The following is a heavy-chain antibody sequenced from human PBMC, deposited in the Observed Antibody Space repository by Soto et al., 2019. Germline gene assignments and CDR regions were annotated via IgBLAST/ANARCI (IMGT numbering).Heavy chain of an antibody. CDR3: ARVTRPGIYGDFDY. D-gene: IGHD4-17*01. CDR1: GYTFTGYY. V-gene: IGHV1-2*04. Sequence: ASVKVSCKASGYTFTGYYMHWVRQAPGQGLEWMGWINPNSGGTNYAQKFQGWVTMTRDTSISTAYMELSRLRSDDTAVYYCARVTRPGIYGDFDYWGQGTLVTVSS. J-gene: IGHJ4*02. CDR2: INPNSGGT.